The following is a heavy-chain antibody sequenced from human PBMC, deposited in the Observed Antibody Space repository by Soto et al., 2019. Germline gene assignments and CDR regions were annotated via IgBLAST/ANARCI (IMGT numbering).Heavy chain of an antibody. CDR1: GYSFTSYW. J-gene: IGHJ6*02. D-gene: IGHD3-3*01. V-gene: IGHV5-51*01. CDR3: ARGYDFWAGPYYYYYGMDV. Sequence: ESLKISCKGSGYSFTSYWIGWVRQMPGKGLEWMGIIYPGDSDTRYSPSFQGQVTISADKSISTAYLQWSSLKASDTAMYYCARGYDFWAGPYYYYYGMDVWGQGTTVTVSS. CDR2: IYPGDSDT.